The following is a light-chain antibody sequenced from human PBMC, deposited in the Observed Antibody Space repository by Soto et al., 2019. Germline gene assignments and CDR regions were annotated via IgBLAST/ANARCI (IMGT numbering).Light chain of an antibody. V-gene: IGKV1-27*01. CDR2: AAS. J-gene: IGKJ4*01. CDR3: QQYNSAPLT. CDR1: QGISNY. Sequence: DIQMTQSPASLSASVGDRVTLTCRASQGISNYLAWYQQKPGKVPKLLIYAASTLQSGVPSRFSGSGSGTDFTLTISSLQPEDFATYYCQQYNSAPLTFGRGTKVEIK.